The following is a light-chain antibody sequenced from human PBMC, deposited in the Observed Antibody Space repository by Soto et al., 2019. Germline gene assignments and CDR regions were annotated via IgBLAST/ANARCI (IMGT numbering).Light chain of an antibody. V-gene: IGKV1-5*01. J-gene: IGKJ1*01. Sequence: IQMTQSPSTLSASVGDRVTITCRASQSISSWLAWYQQKPGKAPKLLIYDASSLESGVPSRFSGSGSGTELTLTISSLQPDDFATYYCQQYNSYSWTFGQGTKV. CDR2: DAS. CDR3: QQYNSYSWT. CDR1: QSISSW.